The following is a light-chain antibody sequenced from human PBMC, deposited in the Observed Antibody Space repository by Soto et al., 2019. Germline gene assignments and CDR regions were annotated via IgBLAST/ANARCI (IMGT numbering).Light chain of an antibody. J-gene: IGLJ1*01. V-gene: IGLV2-14*01. CDR1: SSDVGGYNY. CDR2: DVS. CDR3: CSYAGTVAYV. Sequence: QPVLKQPASVYGAPVDSITISCTGTSSDVGGYNYVSWYQQHPGKAPKLMIYDVSNRPSGVSNRFSGSKSGNTASLTISGLQAEDEADYFCCSYAGTVAYVFGTGTKVTVL.